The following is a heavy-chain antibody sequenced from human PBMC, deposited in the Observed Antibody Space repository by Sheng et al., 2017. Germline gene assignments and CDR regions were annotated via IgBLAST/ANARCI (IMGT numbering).Heavy chain of an antibody. Sequence: QVQLVESGGGVVQPGRSLRLSCAASGFTFSSYGMHWVRQAPGKGLEWVAVIWYDGSNKYYADSVKGRFTISRDNSKNTLYLQMNSLRAEDTAVYYCARDKFGGDPNYYYGMDVWGQGTTVTVSS. D-gene: IGHD4-17*01. CDR3: ARDKFGGDPNYYYGMDV. V-gene: IGHV3-33*01. J-gene: IGHJ6*02. CDR1: GFTFSSYG. CDR2: IWYDGSNK.